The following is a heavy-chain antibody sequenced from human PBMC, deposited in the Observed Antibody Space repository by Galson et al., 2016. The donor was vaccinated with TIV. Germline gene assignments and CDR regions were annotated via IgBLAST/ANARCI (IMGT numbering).Heavy chain of an antibody. CDR1: GYSFTTHW. V-gene: IGHV5-51*03. J-gene: IGHJ6*03. CDR3: ARSPADPQYSYYYIDV. CDR2: IYPGDSDT. Sequence: QSGAEVKQSGESLKISCKASGYSFTTHWIGWVRQMPGKGLEWMGIIYPGDSDTRYSPSFQVQVTISAHKSISTAYLQSSALRASDTAMYYCARSPADPQYSYYYIDVWGKGTTVTVSS.